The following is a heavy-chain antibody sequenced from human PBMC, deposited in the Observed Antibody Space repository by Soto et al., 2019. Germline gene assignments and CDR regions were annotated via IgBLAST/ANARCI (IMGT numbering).Heavy chain of an antibody. J-gene: IGHJ3*02. CDR1: GGSISSGSYY. Sequence: PSETFPRSCTVSGGSISSGSYYWGWIRQPPVKVLEWLGSIYYSGSTYYNPSLKSRVTRSVDTSKNQFALKLSAVTAADTAVYYCATGPLGYGDEGGPFDIWGQGTMF. CDR3: ATGPLGYGDEGGPFDI. D-gene: IGHD4-17*01. CDR2: IYYSGST. V-gene: IGHV4-39*01.